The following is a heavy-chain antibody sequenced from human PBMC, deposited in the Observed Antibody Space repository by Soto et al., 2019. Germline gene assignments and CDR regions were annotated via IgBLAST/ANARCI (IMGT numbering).Heavy chain of an antibody. CDR2: IYHSGST. CDR1: GGSISSSNW. D-gene: IGHD5-18*01. V-gene: IGHV4-4*02. J-gene: IGHJ6*02. Sequence: SETLSLTCAVSGGSISSSNWWSWVRQPPGKGLEWIGEIYHSGSTNYNPSLKSRVTISVDKSKNQFSLKLSSVTAADTAVYYCATQGLPNYYYYGMDVWGQGTTVTVSS. CDR3: ATQGLPNYYYYGMDV.